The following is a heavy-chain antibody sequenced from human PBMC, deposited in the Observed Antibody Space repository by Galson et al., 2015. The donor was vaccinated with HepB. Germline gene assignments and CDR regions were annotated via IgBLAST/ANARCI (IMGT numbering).Heavy chain of an antibody. CDR1: GGSISSYY. V-gene: IGHV4-4*07. Sequence: TLSLTCTVPGGSISSYYWSWIRQPAGKGLEWIGRIYTSGSTNYNPSLKSRVTMSVDTSKNQFSLKLSSVTAADTAVYYCARDRRGPWELRFLEWSRDYYYGMDVWGQGTTVTVSS. CDR2: IYTSGST. CDR3: ARDRRGPWELRFLEWSRDYYYGMDV. D-gene: IGHD3-3*01. J-gene: IGHJ6*02.